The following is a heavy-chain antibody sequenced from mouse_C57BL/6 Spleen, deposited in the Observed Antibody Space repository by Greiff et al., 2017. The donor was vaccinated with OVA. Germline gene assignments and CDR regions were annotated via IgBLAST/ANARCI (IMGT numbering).Heavy chain of an antibody. Sequence: QVQLQQPGAELVKPGASVKLSCKASGYTFTSYWITWVKQRPGQGLEWIGEIDPGGGCTNYNEKFKGKATLTVDTSSSTAYMQLSSLTSEDSAVYYCARGGGGAWGDYWGQGTMVTVS. CDR1: GYTFTSYW. J-gene: IGHJ3*01. V-gene: IGHV1-55*01. CDR2: IDPGGGCT. D-gene: IGHD3-1*01. CDR3: ARGGGGAWGDY.